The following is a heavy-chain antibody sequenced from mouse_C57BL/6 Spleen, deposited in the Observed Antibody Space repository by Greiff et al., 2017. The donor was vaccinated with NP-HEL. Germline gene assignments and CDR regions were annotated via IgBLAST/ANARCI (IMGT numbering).Heavy chain of an antibody. CDR3: TRNEGGGAWFAY. CDR1: GFSLTSYG. CDR2: IWSGGST. D-gene: IGHD3-3*01. J-gene: IGHJ3*01. V-gene: IGHV2-2*01. Sequence: VKLKESGPGLVQPSQSLSITCTVSGFSLTSYGVHWVRQSPGKGLEWLGVIWSGGSTDYNAAFISRLSISKDNSKSQVFFKMNSLQADNTAIYYATRNEGGGAWFAYWGQGTLVTVSA.